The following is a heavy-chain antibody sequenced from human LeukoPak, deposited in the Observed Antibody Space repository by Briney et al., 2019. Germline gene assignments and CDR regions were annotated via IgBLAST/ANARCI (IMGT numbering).Heavy chain of an antibody. CDR2: IYYSGST. J-gene: IGHJ4*02. Sequence: SETLSLTCTVSGGSISSSSYYWGWIRRPPGKGLEWIGSIYYSGSTYYNPSLKSRVTISVDTSKNQFSLKLSSVTAADTAVYYCARDPLGDYWGQGTLVTVSS. CDR3: ARDPLGDY. CDR1: GGSISSSSYY. V-gene: IGHV4-39*07.